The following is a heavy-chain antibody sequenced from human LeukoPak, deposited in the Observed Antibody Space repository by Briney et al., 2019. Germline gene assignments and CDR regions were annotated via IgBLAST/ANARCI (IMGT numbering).Heavy chain of an antibody. Sequence: SETLSLTCTVSGGSISSYYWSWIRQPPGKGLEWIGYIYYSGSTNYNPSLKSRVTISVDTSKNQFPLKLSSVTAADTAVYYCARGGEYFDWLYHFDYWGQGTLVTVSS. D-gene: IGHD3-9*01. CDR2: IYYSGST. V-gene: IGHV4-59*01. CDR1: GGSISSYY. J-gene: IGHJ4*02. CDR3: ARGGEYFDWLYHFDY.